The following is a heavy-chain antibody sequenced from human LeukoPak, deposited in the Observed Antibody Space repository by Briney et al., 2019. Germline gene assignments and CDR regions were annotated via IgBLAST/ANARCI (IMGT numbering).Heavy chain of an antibody. D-gene: IGHD1-26*01. CDR1: GFIFDDYG. V-gene: IGHV3-20*04. CDR2: INWNGDST. Sequence: GGSLRLSCAPSGFIFDDYGMSWVRQAPGKGLEWVSGINWNGDSTGYADSVKGRFTISRDNAKNSLYVQMHSLRAEDTALYYCARGGYSGSYFAYWGQGTLVTVSS. J-gene: IGHJ4*02. CDR3: ARGGYSGSYFAY.